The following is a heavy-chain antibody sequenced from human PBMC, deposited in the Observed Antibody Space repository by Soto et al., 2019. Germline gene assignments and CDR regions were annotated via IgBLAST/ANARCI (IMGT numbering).Heavy chain of an antibody. J-gene: IGHJ4*02. V-gene: IGHV2-5*02. CDR1: GFSLTTSGLA. D-gene: IGHD2-21*02. Sequence: QITLKESGPSLVKPTQTLTLTCTFSGFSLTTSGLAVGWIRQPPGKALEWLALIFWDDDKRYSPSLRSRLTITKDTSKNQVVLTMNNIDPVDTATYYCAHPRLKPFDYWGQGTLVTVSS. CDR2: IFWDDDK. CDR3: AHPRLKPFDY.